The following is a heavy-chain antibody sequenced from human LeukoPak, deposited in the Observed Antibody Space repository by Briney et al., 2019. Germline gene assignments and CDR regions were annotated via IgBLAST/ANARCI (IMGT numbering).Heavy chain of an antibody. CDR3: ARAWSGSEYYFDY. Sequence: PGGSLRLSCAASGFTFSNYSMNWVRQAPGKGLEWVSSISSRSSYIYHADSVKGRFTISRDNAKNSLYLQMNSLRAEDTAVYYCARAWSGSEYYFDYWGQGTPVTVSS. D-gene: IGHD3-3*01. CDR1: GFTFSNYS. CDR2: ISSRSSYI. J-gene: IGHJ4*02. V-gene: IGHV3-21*01.